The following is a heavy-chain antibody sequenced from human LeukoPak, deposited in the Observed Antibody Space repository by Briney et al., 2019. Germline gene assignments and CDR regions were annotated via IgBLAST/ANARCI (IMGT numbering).Heavy chain of an antibody. D-gene: IGHD7-27*01. CDR2: INHSGST. Sequence: SETLSLTCAVYGGSFSVYYWSWIRQPPGKGLEWIGEINHSGSTNYNPSLKSRVTISVDTSKNQFSLKLSSVTAADTAVYYCARSRNWGIDYWGQGTLVTVSS. J-gene: IGHJ4*02. CDR3: ARSRNWGIDY. CDR1: GGSFSVYY. V-gene: IGHV4-34*01.